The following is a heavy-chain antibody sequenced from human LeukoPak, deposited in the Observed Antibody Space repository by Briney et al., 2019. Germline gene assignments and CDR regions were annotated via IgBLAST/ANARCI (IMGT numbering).Heavy chain of an antibody. D-gene: IGHD3-16*01. CDR2: ISNTGLTS. J-gene: IGHJ3*02. CDR3: AKVRKGVGAFDI. CDR1: GFTLGIYA. Sequence: GGSLRLSCAASGFTLGIYAMSWDRQAPGKGLEWVSGISNTGLTSYYIDSVKGRFTISRDSSKNTLNLQMDSLRTEDTAVYYCAKVRKGVGAFDIWGQGIMVTVSS. V-gene: IGHV3-23*01.